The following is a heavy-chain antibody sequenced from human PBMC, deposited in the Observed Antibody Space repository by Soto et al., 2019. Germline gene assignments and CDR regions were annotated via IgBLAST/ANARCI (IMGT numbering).Heavy chain of an antibody. D-gene: IGHD5-12*01. Sequence: QVQLQESGPGLVKPSQTLSLTCTVSGGSISSGGYYWSWIRQHPGKGLEWIGYIYYSGSTYYNPSLKSRVTISVDTSKNQFSLKLSSVTAADTAVYYCARSNGDARGYSGYVDYWGQGTLVTVSS. V-gene: IGHV4-31*03. CDR2: IYYSGST. CDR3: ARSNGDARGYSGYVDY. CDR1: GGSISSGGYY. J-gene: IGHJ4*02.